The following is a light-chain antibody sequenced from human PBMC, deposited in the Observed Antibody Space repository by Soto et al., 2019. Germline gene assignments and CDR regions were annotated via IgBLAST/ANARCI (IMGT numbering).Light chain of an antibody. CDR3: QQYNNWPPGCT. CDR2: GSS. J-gene: IGKJ2*02. V-gene: IGKV3-15*01. CDR1: QSVSSN. Sequence: EIVMTQSPATLSVSPGERATLSCRASQSVSSNLAWYQQKPGQAPRLLIYGSSTRATVIPARFSGSGSGTEFTLTISSLQSEDFAVYYCQQYNNWPPGCTFGQGTKLEIK.